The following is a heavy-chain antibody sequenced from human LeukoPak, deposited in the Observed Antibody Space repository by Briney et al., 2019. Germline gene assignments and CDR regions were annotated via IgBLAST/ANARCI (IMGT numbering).Heavy chain of an antibody. V-gene: IGHV1-2*02. CDR2: INPFSGGT. J-gene: IGHJ5*02. D-gene: IGHD6-13*01. CDR1: GYTFTGYY. Sequence: ASVKVSCKASGYTFTGYYMHWVRQAPGQGLEWMGWINPFSGGTDYVQTFQGRVTMTRDTSINTAYMELSRLRSDDTAVYYCAREMGVAAAGTRRLDPWGQGTLVTVSS. CDR3: AREMGVAAAGTRRLDP.